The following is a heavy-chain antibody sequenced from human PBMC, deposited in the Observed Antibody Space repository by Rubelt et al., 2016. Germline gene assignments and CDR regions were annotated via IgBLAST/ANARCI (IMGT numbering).Heavy chain of an antibody. V-gene: IGHV4-59*01. CDR1: GGSISSYY. CDR3: ARGRGRPLVII. CDR2: IYYSGST. Sequence: QVQLQESGPGLVKPSETLSLTCTVSGGSISSYYWSWIRQPPGKGLEWIGYIYYSGSTNYNPSLESRVTISVDTSKNQFSLKLSSVTAADTAVYYCARGRGRPLVIIWGQGTLVTVSS. D-gene: IGHD3-9*01. J-gene: IGHJ4*02.